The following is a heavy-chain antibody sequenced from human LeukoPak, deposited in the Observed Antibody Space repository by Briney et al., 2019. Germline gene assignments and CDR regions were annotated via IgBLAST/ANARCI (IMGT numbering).Heavy chain of an antibody. Sequence: PGGSLRLSCAASGFTFSRYWMHWVRQTPGKGLVWVSLINSDGTTTFYADSVKGRFTIFRDNARNTLYLQMSSLRAEDTAVYYCASTEYVASHFDQWGQGTLVTVSS. CDR2: INSDGTTT. CDR3: ASTEYVASHFDQ. V-gene: IGHV3-74*01. CDR1: GFTFSRYW. J-gene: IGHJ4*02. D-gene: IGHD5-12*01.